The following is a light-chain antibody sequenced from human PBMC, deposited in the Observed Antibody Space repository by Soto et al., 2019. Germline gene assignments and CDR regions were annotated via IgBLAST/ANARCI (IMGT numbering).Light chain of an antibody. V-gene: IGKV1-33*01. Sequence: DIQMTQSPSSLSASVGDRVTITCQASQDISNYLSWYQQKPGKAPKLLIYVASNLETGVPSRFSGRGSGTDFTFTISSLQPEDIATYYCQQYDSLPITFGPGTKVDIK. J-gene: IGKJ3*01. CDR1: QDISNY. CDR3: QQYDSLPIT. CDR2: VAS.